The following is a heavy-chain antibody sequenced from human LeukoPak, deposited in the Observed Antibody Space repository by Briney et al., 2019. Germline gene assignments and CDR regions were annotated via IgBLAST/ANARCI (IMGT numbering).Heavy chain of an antibody. CDR1: GDSISSGDDY. D-gene: IGHD6-13*01. CDR3: ARGVYIAAAQYAY. J-gene: IGHJ4*02. Sequence: PSQTLSPTCTVSGDSISSGDDYWSWIRQPPGKGLEWIGYIYSSGTTNYNPSLKSRVTISVDTSKNQFSLKLSSVTAADTAVYYCARGVYIAAAQYAYWGQGTLVTVSS. CDR2: IYSSGTT. V-gene: IGHV4-61*08.